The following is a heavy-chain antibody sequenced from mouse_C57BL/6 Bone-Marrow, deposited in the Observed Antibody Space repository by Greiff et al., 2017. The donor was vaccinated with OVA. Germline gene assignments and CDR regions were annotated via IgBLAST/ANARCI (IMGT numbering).Heavy chain of an antibody. D-gene: IGHD1-1*01. CDR1: GYTFTDYY. CDR2: INPYNGGT. J-gene: IGHJ1*03. CDR3: ARGDSGSGAASYIDV. Sequence: VQLQQSGPVLVKPGASVKMSCKASGYTFTDYYMNWVKQSHGKSLEWIGVINPYNGGTSYNQKFKGKATLTVDKSSSTAYMELNSLTSEDSAVYYCARGDSGSGAASYIDVWGTRTPVTASP. V-gene: IGHV1-19*01.